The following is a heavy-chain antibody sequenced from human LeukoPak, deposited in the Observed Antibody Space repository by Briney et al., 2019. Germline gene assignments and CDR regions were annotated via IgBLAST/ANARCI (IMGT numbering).Heavy chain of an antibody. Sequence: GGSLRLSCVASGFTFSTYAMTWVRQAPGRGLEWVASITVSSGTTNYANSVKGRFTISRDNSKNTLYLQMNSLRAEDTAVYYCANSNYDFWSGQDWFDPWGQGTLVTVSS. CDR1: GFTFSTYA. J-gene: IGHJ5*02. V-gene: IGHV3-23*01. D-gene: IGHD3-3*01. CDR3: ANSNYDFWSGQDWFDP. CDR2: ITVSSGTT.